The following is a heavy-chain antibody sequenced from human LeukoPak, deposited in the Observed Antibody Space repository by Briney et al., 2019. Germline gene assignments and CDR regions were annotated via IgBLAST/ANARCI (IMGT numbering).Heavy chain of an antibody. CDR3: ARTGPLRPHAFDI. CDR2: IIPIFGTA. CDR1: GGTFSSYA. Sequence: SVKVSCKASGGTFSSYAISWVRQAPGQGLEWMGGIIPIFGTANYAQKFQGRVTITADESTSTAYMELSSLRSEDTAVYYCARTGPLRPHAFDIWGQGTMVTVSS. V-gene: IGHV1-69*13. J-gene: IGHJ3*02. D-gene: IGHD4-17*01.